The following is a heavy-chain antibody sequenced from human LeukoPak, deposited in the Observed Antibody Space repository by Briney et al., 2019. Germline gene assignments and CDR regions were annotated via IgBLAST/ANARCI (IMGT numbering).Heavy chain of an antibody. CDR1: GDSVSNNNAA. D-gene: IGHD6-19*01. Sequence: SQTLSLTCVISGDSVSNNNAAWNWIRQSPSRGLEWLGRTYYRSKWYSDYAASVQGRITVNPDTSKNQFSLQLNSVTLEVTAVYYCARGNSGVAVARFDYWGQGTLVTVSS. J-gene: IGHJ4*02. V-gene: IGHV6-1*01. CDR3: ARGNSGVAVARFDY. CDR2: TYYRSKWYS.